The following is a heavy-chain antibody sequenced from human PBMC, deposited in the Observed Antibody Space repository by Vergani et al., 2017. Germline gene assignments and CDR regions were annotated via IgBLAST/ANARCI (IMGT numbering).Heavy chain of an antibody. CDR2: INPNSGCT. CDR1: GYTFTCYY. V-gene: IGHV1-2*02. Sequence: QVQLVQSGAEVKKPGASVKVSCKASGYTFTCYYMHWVRQAPGQGLEWMGWINPNSGCTNYAQKFQGRVTMTRDTSISTAYMELSRLRSDDTAVYYCARADNWNDPNLFDYWGQGTLVTVSS. J-gene: IGHJ4*02. CDR3: ARADNWNDPNLFDY. D-gene: IGHD1-20*01.